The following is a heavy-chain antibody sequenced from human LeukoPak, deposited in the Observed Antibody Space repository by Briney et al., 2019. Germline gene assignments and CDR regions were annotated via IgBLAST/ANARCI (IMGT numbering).Heavy chain of an antibody. CDR3: ASSRAGRGIDY. V-gene: IGHV3-7*02. J-gene: IGHJ4*02. CDR2: IKQGGSEK. D-gene: IGHD2-15*01. CDR1: GFIFSSYW. Sequence: GGSLRLSCAASGFIFSSYWMSWVRQAPGKGLEWVANIKQGGSEKYYVDSVKGRFTISRDNAKNSLYLQTNSLRAEDTAVYYSASSRAGRGIDYWGQGTLVTVSS.